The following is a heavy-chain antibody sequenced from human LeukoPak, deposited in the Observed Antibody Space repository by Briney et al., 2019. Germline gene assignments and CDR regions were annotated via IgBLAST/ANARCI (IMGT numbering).Heavy chain of an antibody. CDR1: GGSISGFY. Sequence: SETLSLTCTVSGGSISGFYWSWIRQPAGKGPEWIGRIYPSGGTNYNPSLKSRVTMSTDTSTNQFSLKLRSVTAADTAVYYCAREYGDLDYWGQGTLVTVSS. D-gene: IGHD2-21*01. J-gene: IGHJ4*02. CDR2: IYPSGGT. V-gene: IGHV4-4*07. CDR3: AREYGDLDY.